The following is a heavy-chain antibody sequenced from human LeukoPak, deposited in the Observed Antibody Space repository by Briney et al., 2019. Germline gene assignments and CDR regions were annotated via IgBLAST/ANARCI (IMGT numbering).Heavy chain of an antibody. J-gene: IGHJ3*02. CDR3: ARVGRIVGAAQDAFDI. CDR1: GGSISSDDYY. D-gene: IGHD1-26*01. Sequence: ASETLSLTCTVSGGSISSDDYYWSWIRQPPGKGLEWIGYIYYSGSTYYNPPLKSRVTISVDTSKNQFSLKLSSVTAADTAVYYCARVGRIVGAAQDAFDIWGQGTMVNVSS. V-gene: IGHV4-30-4*08. CDR2: IYYSGST.